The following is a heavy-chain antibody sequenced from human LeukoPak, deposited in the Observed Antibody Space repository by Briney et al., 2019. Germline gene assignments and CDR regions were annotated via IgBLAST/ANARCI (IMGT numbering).Heavy chain of an antibody. CDR1: GFTFTSSA. CDR3: AAGEEGSGSYYHYYYYGMDV. J-gene: IGHJ6*02. D-gene: IGHD3-10*01. CDR2: IVVGSGNT. V-gene: IGHV1-58*01. Sequence: GASVKVSCKASGFTFTSSAVQWVRQARGQRLEWIGWIVVGSGNTNYAQKFQERVTITRDMSTSTAYMELSSLRSEDTAVYYCAAGEEGSGSYYHYYYYGMDVWGQGTTVTVSS.